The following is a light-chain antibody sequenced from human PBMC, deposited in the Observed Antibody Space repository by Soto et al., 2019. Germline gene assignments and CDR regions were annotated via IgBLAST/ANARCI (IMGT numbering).Light chain of an antibody. V-gene: IGLV1-40*01. CDR2: ANN. Sequence: QPVLTQPPSVSGAPGQRVTISCTGSSSNIGADYDVHWYQHLPGRAPKLLISANNIRPSGVPDRFSGSKSGTSASLAIAGLQAEDEADYYCQSYDSSLSGCVFGTGTKLTVL. CDR3: QSYDSSLSGCV. J-gene: IGLJ1*01. CDR1: SSNIGADYD.